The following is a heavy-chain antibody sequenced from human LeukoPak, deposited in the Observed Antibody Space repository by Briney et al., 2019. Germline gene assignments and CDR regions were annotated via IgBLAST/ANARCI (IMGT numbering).Heavy chain of an antibody. CDR3: AKEKAIATINYGLAV. CDR2: IAYGGSNR. CDR1: GFTFDTYG. J-gene: IGHJ6*02. Sequence: PGGSLTLSCAASGFTFDTYGMLWVRQAPRKGLEWVAVIAYGGSNRVYADSVKGRFTISRDNSKNPLYLQMTSLRAEDPPVYSRAKEKAIATINYGLAVWGPGNTVTVSS. D-gene: IGHD3/OR15-3a*01. V-gene: IGHV3-30*18.